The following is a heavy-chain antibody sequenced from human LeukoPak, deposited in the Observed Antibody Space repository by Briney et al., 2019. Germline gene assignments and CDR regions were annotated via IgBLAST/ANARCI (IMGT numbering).Heavy chain of an antibody. Sequence: ASVKVSCKASGYTFTGYYIHWVRQARGQGLEWMGWINPNSGGTNYAQKIQGRVTMTRDTSITTAYMELSRLRSDDTAVYYCASQGEWLSTFDYWGQGTLVTVSS. CDR3: ASQGEWLSTFDY. D-gene: IGHD3-3*01. V-gene: IGHV1-2*02. CDR1: GYTFTGYY. J-gene: IGHJ4*02. CDR2: INPNSGGT.